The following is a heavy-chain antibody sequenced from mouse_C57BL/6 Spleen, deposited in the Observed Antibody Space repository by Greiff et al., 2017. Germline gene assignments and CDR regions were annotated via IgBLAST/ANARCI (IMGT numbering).Heavy chain of an antibody. J-gene: IGHJ4*01. CDR1: GYTFTSYW. CDR3: ARGDGAMDY. D-gene: IGHD3-3*01. V-gene: IGHV1-55*01. Sequence: QVQLQQPGAELVKPGASVKMSCKASGYTFTSYWITWVKQRPGQGLEWIGAIYPGSGSTNYNEKFKSKATLTVDTSSSTAYMQLRSLTSEDSAVYYCARGDGAMDYWGQGTSVTVSS. CDR2: IYPGSGST.